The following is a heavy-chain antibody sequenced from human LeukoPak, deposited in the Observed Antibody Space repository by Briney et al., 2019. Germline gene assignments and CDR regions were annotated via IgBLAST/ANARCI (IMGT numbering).Heavy chain of an antibody. D-gene: IGHD6-19*01. CDR1: GFTFSNYV. CDR2: VSGSGGRGAT. CDR3: ARSQPVYSSGSRRGYFDY. V-gene: IGHV3-23*01. J-gene: IGHJ4*02. Sequence: GGSLRLSCSGSGFTFSNYVMSWVRQAPGKGLEWVSCVSGSGGRGATYYTDSVKGRFTISRDNSKNTLYLQMNSLRAEDTAVYYCARSQPVYSSGSRRGYFDYWGQGTLVTVSS.